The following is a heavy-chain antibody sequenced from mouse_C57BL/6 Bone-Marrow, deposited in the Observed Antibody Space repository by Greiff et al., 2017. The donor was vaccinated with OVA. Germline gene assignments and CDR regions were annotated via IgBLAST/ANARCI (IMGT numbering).Heavy chain of an antibody. CDR1: GFSLTSYA. CDR2: IWTGGGT. Sequence: VQRVESGPGLVAPSQSLSITCTVSGFSLTSYAISWVRQPPGKGLEWLGVIWTGGGTNYNSALKSRLSISKDNSKSQVFLKMNSLQTDDTARYYCARNAFYYDFPFDYWGQGTTLTVSS. D-gene: IGHD2-4*01. J-gene: IGHJ2*01. CDR3: ARNAFYYDFPFDY. V-gene: IGHV2-9-1*01.